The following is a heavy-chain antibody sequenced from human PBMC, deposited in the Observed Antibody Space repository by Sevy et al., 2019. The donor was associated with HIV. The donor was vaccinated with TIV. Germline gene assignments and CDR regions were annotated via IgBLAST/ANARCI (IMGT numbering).Heavy chain of an antibody. Sequence: GGSLRLSCAASGFTFSSYAMSWVRQAPGKGLEWVSAISGSGGSTYYADSVKGRFTISRDNSKNTLYLQMNCLRAEDTAVYYCAKAPNGYYGSGREGYYFDYWGQGTLVTVSS. CDR3: AKAPNGYYGSGREGYYFDY. V-gene: IGHV3-23*01. CDR1: GFTFSSYA. D-gene: IGHD3-10*01. CDR2: ISGSGGST. J-gene: IGHJ4*02.